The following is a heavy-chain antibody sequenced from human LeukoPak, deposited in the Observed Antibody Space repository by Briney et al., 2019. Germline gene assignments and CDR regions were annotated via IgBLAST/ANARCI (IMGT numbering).Heavy chain of an antibody. Sequence: SQTLSLTCTVSGGSISSGNYYWSWIRQPPGKGLEWIGYIYYSGSTNYNPSLKSRVTISVDTSKNQFSLKLSSVTAADTAVYYCARSGDGYNLDYWGQGTLVTVSS. CDR2: IYYSGST. CDR1: GGSISSGNYY. J-gene: IGHJ4*02. D-gene: IGHD5-24*01. CDR3: ARSGDGYNLDY. V-gene: IGHV4-61*01.